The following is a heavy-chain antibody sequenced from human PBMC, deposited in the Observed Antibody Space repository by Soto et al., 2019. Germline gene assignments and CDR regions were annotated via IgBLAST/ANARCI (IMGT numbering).Heavy chain of an antibody. J-gene: IGHJ5*02. CDR1: GFSLSTSGVG. V-gene: IGHV2-5*02. CDR3: AHLHANSGYDWRYDP. Sequence: SGPTLVNPTQTLTLTCTFSGFSLSTSGVGVAWIRQPPGKALEWLALIYWDDGKRYSPSLKTRLNITKDTSKNQVVLTLTNVDPVDTATYYCAHLHANSGYDWRYDPWGQGTLVTVSS. D-gene: IGHD5-12*01. CDR2: IYWDDGK.